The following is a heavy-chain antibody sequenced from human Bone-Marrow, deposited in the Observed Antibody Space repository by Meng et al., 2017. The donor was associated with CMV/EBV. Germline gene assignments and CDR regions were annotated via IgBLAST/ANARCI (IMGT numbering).Heavy chain of an antibody. V-gene: IGHV3-21*01. CDR3: ARDRFGSTSCYNDY. J-gene: IGHJ4*02. CDR2: ISSSSNYI. Sequence: GESLKISCAASGFTFSSYAMHWVRQAPGKGLEWVSSISSSSNYIYYADSVKGRFTISRDNTKNSLYLQMNSLRAEDTAVYYCARDRFGSTSCYNDYWGQGTLVTVSS. D-gene: IGHD2-2*02. CDR1: GFTFSSYA.